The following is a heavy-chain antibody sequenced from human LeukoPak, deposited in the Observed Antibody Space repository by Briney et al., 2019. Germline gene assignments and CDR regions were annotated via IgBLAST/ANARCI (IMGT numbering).Heavy chain of an antibody. CDR2: IYYSGST. D-gene: IGHD3-22*01. J-gene: IGHJ4*02. CDR3: ARVSIPYYYDSSGYYYHFDY. Sequence: SETLSLTCTVSGGSISSYYWSWIRQPPGKGLEWIGYIYYSGSTNYNPSLKSRVTISVDTSKNQFSLKLSSVTAADTAVYYCARVSIPYYYDSSGYYYHFDYWGQGTLVTVSS. CDR1: GGSISSYY. V-gene: IGHV4-59*01.